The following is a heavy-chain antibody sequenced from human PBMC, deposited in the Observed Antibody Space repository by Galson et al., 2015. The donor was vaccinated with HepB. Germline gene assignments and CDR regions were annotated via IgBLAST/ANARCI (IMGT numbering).Heavy chain of an antibody. D-gene: IGHD3-22*01. J-gene: IGHJ3*02. Sequence: SLRLSCAASGFTFSSYAMHWVRQAPGKGLEWVAVISYDGSNKYYADSVKGRFTISRDNSKNTLYLQMNSLRAEDTAVYYCARDGGDYAPFDSSGYYSPDAFDIWGQGTMVTVSS. CDR1: GFTFSSYA. CDR3: ARDGGDYAPFDSSGYYSPDAFDI. CDR2: ISYDGSNK. V-gene: IGHV3-30-3*01.